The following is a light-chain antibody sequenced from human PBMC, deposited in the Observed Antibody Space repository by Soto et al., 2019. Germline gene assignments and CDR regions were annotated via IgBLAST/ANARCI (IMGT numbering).Light chain of an antibody. V-gene: IGKV3-11*01. J-gene: IGKJ2*01. CDR1: QSVSSY. Sequence: EIVLTQSPATLSLSPGERATRSCRASQSVSSYLAWYQQKPGQAPRLLIYDASNRATGIPARFSGSGSGTDFTLTISSLEPEDFAVYYCQQRSNWSYTFGHGTKVYIK. CDR2: DAS. CDR3: QQRSNWSYT.